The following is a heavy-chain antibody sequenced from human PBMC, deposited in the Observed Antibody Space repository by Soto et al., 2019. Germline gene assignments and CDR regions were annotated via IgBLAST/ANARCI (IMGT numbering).Heavy chain of an antibody. D-gene: IGHD3-10*01. V-gene: IGHV1-69*06. Sequence: GSSVKASCKAPGGTFSSYAISWVRQAPGQGLEWMGGIIPIFGTANYAQKFKGRVTITADKSRSTAYMELSSLRSEDTAVYYCGTGLSFYGMDVLGHGTTVTVS. CDR3: GTGLSFYGMDV. CDR2: IIPIFGTA. J-gene: IGHJ6*02. CDR1: GGTFSSYA.